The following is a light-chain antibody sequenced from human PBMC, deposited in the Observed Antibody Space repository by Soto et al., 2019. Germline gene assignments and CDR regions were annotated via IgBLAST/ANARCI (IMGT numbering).Light chain of an antibody. CDR3: SSYTSSSTYV. Sequence: HSALTQPASVSWSPGQSLTISCTGTSSDVGGYNYVSWYQQHPGKAPKVMIFDVSNRPSGVSDRFSGSKSGNTASLTISGLQAEDEADYYCSSYTSSSTYVFGTGTKVTVL. J-gene: IGLJ1*01. CDR1: SSDVGGYNY. V-gene: IGLV2-14*01. CDR2: DVS.